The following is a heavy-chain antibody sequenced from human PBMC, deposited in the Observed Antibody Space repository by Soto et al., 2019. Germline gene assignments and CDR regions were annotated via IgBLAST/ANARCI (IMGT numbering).Heavy chain of an antibody. CDR1: GGSISSSSYY. J-gene: IGHJ6*02. CDR2: IYYSGST. D-gene: IGHD6-6*01. CDR3: ATNIAARPVYYGMDV. V-gene: IGHV4-39*01. Sequence: SETLSLTCTVSGGSISSSSYYWGWIRQPPGKGLEWIGSIYYSGSTYYNPSLKSRVTISVDTSKNQFSLKLSSVTAADTAVYYCATNIAARPVYYGMDVWGQGTTVTVSS.